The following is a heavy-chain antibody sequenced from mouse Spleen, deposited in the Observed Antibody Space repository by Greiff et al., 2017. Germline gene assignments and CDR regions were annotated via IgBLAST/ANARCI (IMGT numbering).Heavy chain of an antibody. Sequence: EVHLVESGGGLVQPGGSRKLSCAASGFTFSSFGMHWVRQAPEKGLEWVAYISSGSSTIYYADTVKGRFTISRDNPKNTLFLQMTSLRSEDTAMYYCASYGYAYAMDYWGQGTSVTVSS. V-gene: IGHV5-17*02. CDR3: ASYGYAYAMDY. CDR2: ISSGSSTI. CDR1: GFTFSSFG. D-gene: IGHD2-2*01. J-gene: IGHJ4*01.